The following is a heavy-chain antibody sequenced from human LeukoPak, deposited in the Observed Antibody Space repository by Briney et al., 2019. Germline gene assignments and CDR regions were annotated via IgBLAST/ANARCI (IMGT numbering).Heavy chain of an antibody. V-gene: IGHV4-59*01. J-gene: IGHJ4*02. CDR3: ARSLAVAGFPFDY. Sequence: SETLSLTCTVSGGSISFSYWSWIRQPPGKGLEWIGFMYYSGSTDYNPSLKGRGTISVDTSKNHFSLKLSPVTAADTAVYYCARSLAVAGFPFDYWGQGTLVTVSS. D-gene: IGHD6-19*01. CDR1: GGSISFSY. CDR2: MYYSGST.